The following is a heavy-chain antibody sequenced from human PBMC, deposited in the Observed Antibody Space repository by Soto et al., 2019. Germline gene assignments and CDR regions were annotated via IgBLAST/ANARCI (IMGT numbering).Heavy chain of an antibody. CDR3: ARHPGYYDILTGYTTYYYDY. CDR1: GGSIGTYY. CDR2: IYYRGNT. Sequence: SETLSLTCTVSGGSIGTYYWSWIRQPPGKGLEWIGYIYYRGNTDYNPSLKSRVTISLDTPKNQFSLKLSSVTAADTAVYYCARHPGYYDILTGYTTYYYDYWGQGILVTVSS. J-gene: IGHJ4*02. D-gene: IGHD3-9*01. V-gene: IGHV4-59*08.